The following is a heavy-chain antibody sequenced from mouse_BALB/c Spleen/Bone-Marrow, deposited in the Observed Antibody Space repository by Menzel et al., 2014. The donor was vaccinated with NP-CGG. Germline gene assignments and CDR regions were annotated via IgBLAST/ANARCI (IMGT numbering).Heavy chain of an antibody. D-gene: IGHD4-1*01. CDR1: GFNIKDTY. CDR2: IDPANGNT. CDR3: ARWEYYAMDY. J-gene: IGHJ4*01. Sequence: VQLKESGAELVKPGASVKLSCTASGFNIKDTYMHWVKQRPEQGLEWIGRIDPANGNTKYDPKSQGKATITADTSSNTAYLQLSSLTSEDTAVYYCARWEYYAMDYWGQGTSVTVSS. V-gene: IGHV14-3*02.